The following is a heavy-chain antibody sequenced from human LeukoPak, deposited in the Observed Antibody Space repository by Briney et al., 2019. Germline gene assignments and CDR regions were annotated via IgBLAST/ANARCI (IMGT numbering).Heavy chain of an antibody. CDR2: ITDYSPNT. Sequence: GSLRLSRAASCFTFIRYSMTWGRQAPRGGLEWVSAITDYSPNTYYAAAVRGRFTLPRDHAKNLLYLQMNSLRAEDTAVYYCARERYSYEGGTKKDYLYYMDVWGKGTTVTVSS. D-gene: IGHD5-18*01. V-gene: IGHV3-21*01. J-gene: IGHJ6*03. CDR3: ARERYSYEGGTKKDYLYYMDV. CDR1: CFTFIRYS.